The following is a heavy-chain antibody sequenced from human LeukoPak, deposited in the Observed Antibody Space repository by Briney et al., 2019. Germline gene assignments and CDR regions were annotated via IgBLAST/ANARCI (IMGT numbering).Heavy chain of an antibody. CDR1: GGSFSGHY. V-gene: IGHV4-34*01. J-gene: IGHJ6*03. Sequence: SETLSLTCAVSGGSFSGHYWSWIRQSPGEGLEWIGEIDHSGNTNYNPSLKGRLTISVDTSKSQFSLRLSSVTAADTAVYYCARHQGDSGGYFPHYTYYYYYMDVWGKGTTVTVSS. CDR2: IDHSGNT. D-gene: IGHD3-22*01. CDR3: ARHQGDSGGYFPHYTYYYYYMDV.